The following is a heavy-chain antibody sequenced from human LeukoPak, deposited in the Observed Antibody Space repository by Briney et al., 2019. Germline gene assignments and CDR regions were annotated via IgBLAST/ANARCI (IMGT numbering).Heavy chain of an antibody. J-gene: IGHJ4*02. CDR2: ISSSGSTI. V-gene: IGHV3-11*04. D-gene: IGHD3-10*01. CDR1: GFTFSDYY. Sequence: GGSLRLSCAASGFTFSDYYMSWIRQAPGKGLEWVSYISSSGSTIYYADSVKGRFTISRDSAKNLLYLQMNSLRDEDTAVYYCARDQVTTMVREPEPFDYWGQGTLVTVSS. CDR3: ARDQVTTMVREPEPFDY.